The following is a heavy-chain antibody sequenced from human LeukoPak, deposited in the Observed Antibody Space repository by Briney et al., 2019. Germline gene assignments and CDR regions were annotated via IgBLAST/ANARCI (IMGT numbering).Heavy chain of an antibody. V-gene: IGHV4-61*02. CDR3: TRHDYGSN. J-gene: IGHJ4*02. Sequence: SQTLSLTCTVSSGSFSSGSHYWSWVRQPAGKGLEWIGRINTSGSTSYHPSLKSRVTISVDMSKNQFSLRLRYVTAADTAVYYCTRHDYGSNWGQGTLVTVSS. D-gene: IGHD4-17*01. CDR1: SGSFSSGSHY. CDR2: INTSGST.